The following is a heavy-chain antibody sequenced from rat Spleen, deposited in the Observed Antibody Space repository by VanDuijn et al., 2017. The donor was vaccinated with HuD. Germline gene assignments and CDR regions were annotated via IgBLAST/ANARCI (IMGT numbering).Heavy chain of an antibody. CDR1: GFSLSSNG. J-gene: IGHJ2*01. CDR2: MWSGGST. D-gene: IGHD1-1*01. CDR3: TLSGEAY. Sequence: QVQLKESGPGLVQPSQTLSLTCTVSGFSLSSNGVSWVRQPPGKGLEWMGVMWSGGSTAYNSALKSRLSISRDTSKSQVFLTMNSLQTDDTAVYYCTLSGEAYWGQGVVVTVSS. V-gene: IGHV2-1*01.